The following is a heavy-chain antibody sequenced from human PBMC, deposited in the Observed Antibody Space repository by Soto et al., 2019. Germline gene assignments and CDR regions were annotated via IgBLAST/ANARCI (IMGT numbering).Heavy chain of an antibody. D-gene: IGHD3-3*01. CDR1: GYTFTSYS. CDR3: ARERAYDFWSGYYTSIEHYFDY. V-gene: IGHV1-18*01. Sequence: QVQLVQSGAEVKKPGASVKVSCKASGYTFTSYSISWVRQAPGQGLEWMGWISAYNGNTNYAQKLQGRVTMTTDTSTSTAYMELRSLRSDDTAVYYCARERAYDFWSGYYTSIEHYFDYWGQGTLVTVSS. J-gene: IGHJ4*02. CDR2: ISAYNGNT.